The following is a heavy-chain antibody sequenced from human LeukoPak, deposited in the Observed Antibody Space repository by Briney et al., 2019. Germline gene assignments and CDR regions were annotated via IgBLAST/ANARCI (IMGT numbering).Heavy chain of an antibody. CDR1: GGSISSYY. J-gene: IGHJ2*01. Sequence: SETLSLTCTVSGGSISSYYWSWIRQPAGKGLEWIGRIYTSGSTNYNPSLKSRVTMSVDTSKNQFSLKLSSVTAADTAVYYCAGAYYYDSSSYYPPYWYFDLWGRGTLVTVSS. CDR2: IYTSGST. D-gene: IGHD3-22*01. V-gene: IGHV4-4*07. CDR3: AGAYYYDSSSYYPPYWYFDL.